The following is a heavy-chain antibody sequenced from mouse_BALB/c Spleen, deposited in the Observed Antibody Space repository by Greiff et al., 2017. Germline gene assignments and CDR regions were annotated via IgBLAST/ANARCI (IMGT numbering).Heavy chain of an antibody. J-gene: IGHJ3*01. D-gene: IGHD2-1*01. V-gene: IGHV5-6-3*01. Sequence: EVHLVESGGGLVQPGGSLKLSCAASGFTFSSYGMSWVRQTPDKRLELVATINSNGGSTYYPDSVKGRFTISRDNAKNTLYLQMSSLKSEDTAMYYCARDNYGNSAYWGKGTLVTVSA. CDR1: GFTFSSYG. CDR3: ARDNYGNSAY. CDR2: INSNGGST.